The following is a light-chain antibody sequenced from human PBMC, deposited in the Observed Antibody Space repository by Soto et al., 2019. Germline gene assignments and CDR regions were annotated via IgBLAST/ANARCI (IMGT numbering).Light chain of an antibody. CDR2: SAT. J-gene: IGKJ1*01. V-gene: IGKV3-20*01. CDR3: QVYGILPWT. Sequence: EIVLTQSQGTLSVSPGEAANLXCRASQSVSTNQLAWYQYKRGQAPRLVFHSATTRANAFPSRFSASGSGTDFTLTISGLQPEDFALYYCQVYGILPWTFGQGTKVDIK. CDR1: QSVSTNQ.